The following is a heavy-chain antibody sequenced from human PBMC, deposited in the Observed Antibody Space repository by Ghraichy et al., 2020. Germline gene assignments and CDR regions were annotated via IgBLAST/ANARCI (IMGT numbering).Heavy chain of an antibody. CDR2: IYHSGSN. CDR3: ARHDSSGWYHRQLGAYYYDD. D-gene: IGHD6-19*01. CDR1: GGSINTTNNY. Sequence: SETLSLTCTVSGGSINTTNNYWVWIRQPPGKGLEWIGSIYHSGSNYYNPSLKSRVTISVDTSKNQFSLKLSSMTAADTAVYYCARHDSSGWYHRQLGAYYYDDWGQGALVTVSS. J-gene: IGHJ4*02. V-gene: IGHV4-39*07.